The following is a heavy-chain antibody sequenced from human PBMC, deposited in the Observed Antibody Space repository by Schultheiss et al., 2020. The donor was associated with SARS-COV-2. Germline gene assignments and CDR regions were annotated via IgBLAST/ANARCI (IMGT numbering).Heavy chain of an antibody. J-gene: IGHJ6*02. CDR1: GGSISSSSSY. CDR2: IYTSGST. V-gene: IGHV4-39*07. D-gene: IGHD5-18*01. Sequence: SETLSLTCTVSGGSISSSSSYWGWIRQPPGKGLEWIGRIYTSGSTNYNPSLKSRVTISVDTSKNQFSLKLSSVTAADTAVYYCARDLRQLWGTYYYGMDVWGQGTTVTVSS. CDR3: ARDLRQLWGTYYYGMDV.